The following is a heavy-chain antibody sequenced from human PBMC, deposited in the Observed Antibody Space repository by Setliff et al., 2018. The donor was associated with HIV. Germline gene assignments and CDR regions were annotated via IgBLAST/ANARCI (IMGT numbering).Heavy chain of an antibody. D-gene: IGHD3-3*01. CDR2: TTSNGRTT. V-gene: IGHV3-20*04. CDR3: ARDKGPYNFWSGYDTHYFDY. Sequence: RPGGSLRLSCTTSGFTFGDYAMSWVRRAPGKGLEWVSATTSNGRTTDYAESVRGRFTISRDNAKNTLYLQMNSLRAEDTAVYYCARDKGPYNFWSGYDTHYFDYWGQGTLVTVSS. J-gene: IGHJ4*02. CDR1: GFTFGDYA.